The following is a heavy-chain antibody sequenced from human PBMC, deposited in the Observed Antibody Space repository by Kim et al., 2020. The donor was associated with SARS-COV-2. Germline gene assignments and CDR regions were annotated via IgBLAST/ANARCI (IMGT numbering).Heavy chain of an antibody. V-gene: IGHV1-69*13. Sequence: SVKVSCKASGGTFSSYAISWVRQAPGQGLEWMGGIIPIFGTANYAQKFQGRVTITADESTSTAYMELSSLRSEDTAVYYCARFPYCSGGSCYKGWFDPWGQGTLVTVSS. CDR3: ARFPYCSGGSCYKGWFDP. J-gene: IGHJ5*02. D-gene: IGHD2-15*01. CDR1: GGTFSSYA. CDR2: IIPIFGTA.